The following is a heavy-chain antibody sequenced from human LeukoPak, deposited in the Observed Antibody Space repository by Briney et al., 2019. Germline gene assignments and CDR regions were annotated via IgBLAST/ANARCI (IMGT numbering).Heavy chain of an antibody. J-gene: IGHJ4*02. CDR2: IYYSGST. V-gene: IGHV4-59*01. D-gene: IGHD3-22*01. CDR1: GFTFSDYY. Sequence: PGGSLRLSCAASGFTFSDYYMSWIRQPPGKGLEWIGYIYYSGSTNYKPSLKSRVTISVETSKNQFSLKLRSVTAADTAVYYCARVTGYMIEDYFDYWGQGTLVTVSS. CDR3: ARVTGYMIEDYFDY.